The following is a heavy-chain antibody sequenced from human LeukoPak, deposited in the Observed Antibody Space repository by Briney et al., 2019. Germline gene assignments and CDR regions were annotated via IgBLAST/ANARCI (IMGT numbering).Heavy chain of an antibody. CDR1: GFTFSSYG. CDR2: IRYVGSDQ. CDR3: AKDRPRLPFDY. Sequence: GGSLRPSCAASGFTFSSYGMHWVRQTPGKGLEWVAFIRYVGSDQYYADSVKGRFTISRDNSKNTLYLQMNSLRADDTAVYYCAKDRPRLPFDYWGQGTLVTVSS. J-gene: IGHJ4*02. V-gene: IGHV3-30*02.